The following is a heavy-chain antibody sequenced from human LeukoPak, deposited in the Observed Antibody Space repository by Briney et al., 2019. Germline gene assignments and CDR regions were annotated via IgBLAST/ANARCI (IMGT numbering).Heavy chain of an antibody. Sequence: ASVKVSCKASGYTFTSYYIHLVRHAPGQGLEWMGIINPSGGSTIYAQKFQGRVTMTRDMSTSTVYTDLSSLRSEDVAVYYCSRDGTTVTTGPGYWGEGTLVTVSS. CDR2: INPSGGST. J-gene: IGHJ4*02. CDR3: SRDGTTVTTGPGY. V-gene: IGHV1-46*01. D-gene: IGHD4-17*01. CDR1: GYTFTSYY.